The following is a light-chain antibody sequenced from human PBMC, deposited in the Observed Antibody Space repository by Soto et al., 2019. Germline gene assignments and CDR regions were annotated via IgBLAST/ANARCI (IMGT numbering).Light chain of an antibody. V-gene: IGKV3-20*01. Sequence: EIVLTQSPGTLSLSPGERATLSCRASQSVSSTYLSWYQQKPGRAPRLLIFGASSRATGIPDRFSGSGSGTDFTLTIDRLEDEDFAVYYCQQYGSSGTFGQGTKVDIK. CDR2: GAS. CDR1: QSVSSTY. J-gene: IGKJ1*01. CDR3: QQYGSSGT.